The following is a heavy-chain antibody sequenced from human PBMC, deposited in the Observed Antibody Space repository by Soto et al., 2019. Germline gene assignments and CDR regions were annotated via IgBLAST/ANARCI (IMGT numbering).Heavy chain of an antibody. V-gene: IGHV5-51*01. CDR3: ARPPYYDSSGYYSNFFDY. CDR1: GYSFTSYW. CDR2: IYPGDSDT. Sequence: GESLKISCKGSGYSFTSYWIGWVRQMPGKGLEWMGIIYPGDSDTRYSPSFQGQVTISADKSISTAYLQWSSLKASDTAMYSCARPPYYDSSGYYSNFFDYWGQGTLVTVSS. J-gene: IGHJ4*02. D-gene: IGHD3-22*01.